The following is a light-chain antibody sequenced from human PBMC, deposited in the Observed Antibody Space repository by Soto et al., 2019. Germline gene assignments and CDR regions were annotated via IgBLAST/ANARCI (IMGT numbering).Light chain of an antibody. J-gene: IGKJ1*01. V-gene: IGKV3-20*01. CDR2: GAS. Sequence: EIVLTQSPGSLSLSPGERATLSCRASQSVSSTFFAWYQLTPGQAPRLLIYGASNRATGIPDRFSGSGSGTDFTLTISRLEPEDIAVYYCQQYASSVTFGQGTKVEIK. CDR3: QQYASSVT. CDR1: QSVSSTF.